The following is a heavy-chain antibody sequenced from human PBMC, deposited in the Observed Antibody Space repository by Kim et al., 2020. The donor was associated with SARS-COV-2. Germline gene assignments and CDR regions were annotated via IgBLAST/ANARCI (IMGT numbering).Heavy chain of an antibody. J-gene: IGHJ4*01. CDR1: GFTFSDSY. CDR3: ARGETNFDFLTRYHLDY. V-gene: IGHV3-11*01. D-gene: IGHD3-9*01. CDR2: ISGSGTTK. Sequence: GGSLRLSCAASGFTFSDSYMTWIRQAPGKGLEWVSFISGSGTTKYYADSVRGRFTISRDNAKKSLYLQMNSLRTDDTAAYYCARGETNFDFLTRYHLDY.